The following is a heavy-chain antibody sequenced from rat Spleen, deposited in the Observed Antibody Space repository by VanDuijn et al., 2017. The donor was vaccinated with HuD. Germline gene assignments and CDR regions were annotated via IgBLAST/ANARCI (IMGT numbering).Heavy chain of an antibody. CDR1: GFSLSSYG. J-gene: IGHJ2*01. V-gene: IGHV2-13*01. CDR3: ARGSVFFDY. CDR2: IWSHGGI. Sequence: QVQLKESGPGLVQPSQTLSLTCTVSGFSLSSYGVIWVRQPPGKGLEWMGVIWSHGGIDYNSAIKSRLSITRDTSKSQVFLKMNSLQTEDTAMYFCARGSVFFDYWGRGVMVTVSS.